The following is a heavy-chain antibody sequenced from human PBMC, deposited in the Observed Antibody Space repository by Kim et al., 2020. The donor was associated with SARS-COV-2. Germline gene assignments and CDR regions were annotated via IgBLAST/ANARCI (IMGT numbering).Heavy chain of an antibody. CDR2: IKQDGSEK. CDR1: GFTYSSYW. D-gene: IGHD5-18*01. V-gene: IGHV3-7*01. CDR3: ARVDTAHGRDYFDY. J-gene: IGHJ4*02. Sequence: GGSLRLSCAASGFTYSSYWMSWVRQDPGKGLEWVANIKQDGSEKYYVDSVKGRLTISRDNDKNSMYLQMKSLRAEDKAVYYCARVDTAHGRDYFDYWGQG.